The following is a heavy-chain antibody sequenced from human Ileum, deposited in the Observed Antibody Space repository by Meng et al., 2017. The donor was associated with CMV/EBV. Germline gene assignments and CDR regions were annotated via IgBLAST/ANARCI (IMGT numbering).Heavy chain of an antibody. CDR1: GFHFNSAW. D-gene: IGHD6-13*01. CDR3: TVDISEAGEGEIDY. CDR2: IRSETSGGTS. V-gene: IGHV3-15*01. Sequence: GESLKISCGASGFHFNSAWLTWVRQAPGKGLEWVGRIRSETSGGTSDFAARMEGRFTISRDDSKNTVYLQMNSLKSEDTAMYYCTVDISEAGEGEIDYWGQGTLVTVSS. J-gene: IGHJ4*02.